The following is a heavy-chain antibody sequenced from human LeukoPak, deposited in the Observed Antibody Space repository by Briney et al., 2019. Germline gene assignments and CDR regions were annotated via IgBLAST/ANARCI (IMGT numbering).Heavy chain of an antibody. CDR3: AKLGFGETSDY. J-gene: IGHJ4*02. CDR2: IRNDGNNK. Sequence: GGCLRLSCVASAFTFSSYGMHWVHQAPGKGLEWVAFIRNDGNNKYYADSVKGRFTISRDNSKNTLYLQMNGLRAEDTAMYYCAKLGFGETSDYWGQGTLVTVSS. CDR1: AFTFSSYG. V-gene: IGHV3-30*02. D-gene: IGHD3-10*01.